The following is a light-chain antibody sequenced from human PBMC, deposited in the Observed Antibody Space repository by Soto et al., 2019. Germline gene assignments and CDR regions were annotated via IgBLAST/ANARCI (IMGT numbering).Light chain of an antibody. V-gene: IGKV2-30*01. CDR2: KVS. CDR3: MQGTHWPPS. CDR1: QSLVYNDGNTY. Sequence: DVVLTQSPLSLPVTLGQPASISCMSSQSLVYNDGNTYLNWFHQRPGQSPRRLIYKVSNRDSGVPDRFSGSGSGSDFTLKIARVEAEDVGVYYCMQGTHWPPSFGGGTKVEIK. J-gene: IGKJ4*01.